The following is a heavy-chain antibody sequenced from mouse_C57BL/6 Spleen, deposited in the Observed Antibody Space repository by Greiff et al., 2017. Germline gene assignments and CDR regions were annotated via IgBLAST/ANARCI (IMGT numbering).Heavy chain of an antibody. V-gene: IGHV1-80*01. CDR2: ICHGDGDT. CDR1: GYAFSSYW. Sequence: QVQLQQSGAELVKPGASVKISCKASGYAFSSYWMNWVKQRPGKGLKGIGQICHGDGDTNYNGKFKGKATLTADKSSSTAYMQLSSLTSEDPAVYFCAREFITTGVAVDYWCQGTTLTVSS. D-gene: IGHD1-1*01. J-gene: IGHJ2*01. CDR3: AREFITTGVAVDY.